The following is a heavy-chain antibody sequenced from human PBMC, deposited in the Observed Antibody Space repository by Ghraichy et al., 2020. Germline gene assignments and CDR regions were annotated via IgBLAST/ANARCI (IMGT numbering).Heavy chain of an antibody. D-gene: IGHD4-17*01. J-gene: IGHJ3*02. V-gene: IGHV3-64*01. CDR2: ISSNGGST. CDR1: GFTFSSYA. CDR3: ARDGAGQNDYGDYVGAFDI. Sequence: GGSLRLSCAASGFTFSSYAMHWVRQAPGKGLEYVSAISSNGGSTYYANSVKGRFTISRDNSKNTLYLQMGSLRAEDMAVYYCARDGAGQNDYGDYVGAFDIWGQGTMVTVSS.